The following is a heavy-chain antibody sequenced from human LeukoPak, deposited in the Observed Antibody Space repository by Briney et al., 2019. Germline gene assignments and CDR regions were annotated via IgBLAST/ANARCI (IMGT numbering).Heavy chain of an antibody. J-gene: IGHJ4*02. Sequence: ASVKVSCKASGGTFSSYAISWVRQAPGQGLEWMGRIIPILGIANYAQKFQGRVTITADKSTSTAYMELSSLRSEDTAVYYCAREPPAASLLLGLGDDYWGQGTLVTVSS. V-gene: IGHV1-69*04. CDR1: GGTFSSYA. CDR2: IIPILGIA. CDR3: AREPPAASLLLGLGDDY. D-gene: IGHD6-6*01.